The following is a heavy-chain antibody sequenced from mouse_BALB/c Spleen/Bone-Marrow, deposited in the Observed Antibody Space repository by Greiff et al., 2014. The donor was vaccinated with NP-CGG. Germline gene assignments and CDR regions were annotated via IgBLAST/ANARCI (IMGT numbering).Heavy chain of an antibody. D-gene: IGHD1-1*01. CDR1: GYSFTGYT. CDR2: INPYNGGT. Sequence: VQLKESGPELVKPGASMKISCKASGYSFTGYTMNWVKQSHGKNLEWIGLINPYNGGTSYNQKFKGKATLTVDKSSSTAYMELLSLTSEDSAVYYCARSHGSSYYYFDYWGQGTTLTVSS. CDR3: ARSHGSSYYYFDY. J-gene: IGHJ2*01. V-gene: IGHV1-18*01.